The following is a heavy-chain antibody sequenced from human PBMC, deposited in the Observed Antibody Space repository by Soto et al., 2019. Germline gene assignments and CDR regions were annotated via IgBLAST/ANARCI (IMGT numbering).Heavy chain of an antibody. Sequence: GGSLRLSCEASGFTFSRYWISWIRQAPWKGLEWVANVKQDGIQSYLVDSVKGRFTMSRDNAKKSLFLQMNSLRAEDTAVYYCVRYGSSAWHFDSWGQGTLVTVCS. J-gene: IGHJ4*02. D-gene: IGHD6-19*01. V-gene: IGHV3-7*01. CDR3: VRYGSSAWHFDS. CDR2: VKQDGIQS. CDR1: GFTFSRYW.